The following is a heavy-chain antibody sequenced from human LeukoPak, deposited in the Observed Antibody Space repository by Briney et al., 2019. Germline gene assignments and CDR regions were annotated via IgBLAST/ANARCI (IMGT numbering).Heavy chain of an antibody. D-gene: IGHD6-13*01. CDR1: GFTFSSYG. V-gene: IGHV3-30*18. CDR3: AKSLYSSSWYGPGDAFDI. J-gene: IGHJ3*02. CDR2: ISYDGSNK. Sequence: PGGSLRLSCAASGFTFSSYGMHWVRQAPGKGLEWVAVISYDGSNKYYADSVKGRFTISRDNSKNTLYLQMNSLRAEDTAVYYCAKSLYSSSWYGPGDAFDIWGQGTMVTVSS.